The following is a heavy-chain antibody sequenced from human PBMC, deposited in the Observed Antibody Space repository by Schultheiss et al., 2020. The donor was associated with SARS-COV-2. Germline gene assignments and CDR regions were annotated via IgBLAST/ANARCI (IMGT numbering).Heavy chain of an antibody. CDR1: GFTVSSNY. D-gene: IGHD6-13*01. V-gene: IGHV3-53*01. J-gene: IGHJ6*02. Sequence: GESLKISCAASGFTVSSNYMSWVRQAPGKGLEWVSVIYSGGSTYYADSVKGRFTISRDNSKNTLYLQMNSLRAEDTAVYYCARDLGIAAAGAYYYYGMDVWGQGTTVTVSS. CDR2: IYSGGST. CDR3: ARDLGIAAAGAYYYYGMDV.